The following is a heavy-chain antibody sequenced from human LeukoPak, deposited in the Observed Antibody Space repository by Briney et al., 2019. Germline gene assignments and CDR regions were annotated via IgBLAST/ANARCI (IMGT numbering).Heavy chain of an antibody. CDR1: GFTFSSYG. V-gene: IGHV3-30*18. J-gene: IGHJ4*02. Sequence: GGSLRLSCAASGFTFSSYGMHWVRHAPGKGLEWVAVISYDGSNKYYADSVKGRFTISRDNSKNTLYLQMNSLRAEDTAVYYCAKDPATFDYSGQGTLVTVSS. CDR2: ISYDGSNK. CDR3: AKDPATFDY.